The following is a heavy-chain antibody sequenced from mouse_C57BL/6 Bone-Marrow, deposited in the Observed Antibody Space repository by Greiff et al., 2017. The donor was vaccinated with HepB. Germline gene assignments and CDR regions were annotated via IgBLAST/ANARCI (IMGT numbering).Heavy chain of an antibody. CDR1: GFTFSSYG. Sequence: EVKLMESGGDLVKPGGSLKLSCAASGFTFSSYGMSWVRQTPDKRLEWVATISSGGSYTYYPDSVKGRFTISRDNAKNTLYLQMSSLKSEDTAMYYCARQEITTVVAGFDYWGQGTTLTVSS. CDR3: ARQEITTVVAGFDY. J-gene: IGHJ2*01. D-gene: IGHD1-1*01. V-gene: IGHV5-6*01. CDR2: ISSGGSYT.